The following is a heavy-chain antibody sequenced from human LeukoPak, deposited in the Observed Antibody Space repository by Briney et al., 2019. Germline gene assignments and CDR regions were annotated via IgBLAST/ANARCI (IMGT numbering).Heavy chain of an antibody. CDR1: GFTFSSYA. Sequence: GGSLRLSCAASGFTFSSYAMSWVRQPPGKGLEWVSSISSSSSYIYYADSVKGRFTISRDNAKNSLYLQMNSLRAEDTAVYYCARGSSGYKIGYWGQGTLVTVSS. CDR2: ISSSSSYI. J-gene: IGHJ4*02. V-gene: IGHV3-21*01. D-gene: IGHD5-12*01. CDR3: ARGSSGYKIGY.